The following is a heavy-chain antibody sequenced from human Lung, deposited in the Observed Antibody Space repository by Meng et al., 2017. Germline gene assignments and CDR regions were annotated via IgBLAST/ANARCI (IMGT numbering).Heavy chain of an antibody. CDR1: GGSSSSDNW. D-gene: IGHD2-21*01. J-gene: IGHJ4*02. V-gene: IGHV4-4*02. Sequence: QVQRQGWGPGRVKPSGTLALTCAVSGGSSSSDNWWSWVRQPPGKGLEWIGEIYHSGSTNYNPSLKSRITISVDKPKNQFSLTLSSVTAADTAVYYCTKNDFYCLGYWGQGTLVTVSS. CDR3: TKNDFYCLGY. CDR2: IYHSGST.